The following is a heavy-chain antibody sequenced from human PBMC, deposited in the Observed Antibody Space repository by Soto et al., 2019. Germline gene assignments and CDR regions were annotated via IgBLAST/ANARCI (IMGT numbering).Heavy chain of an antibody. CDR1: GYSIRTSDDN. CDR2: IHYTGST. V-gene: IGHV4-30-4*01. CDR3: ARASDDSLSGYRLFDV. D-gene: IGHD3-3*01. J-gene: IGHJ4*02. Sequence: SETLSLTCSVSGYSIRTSDDNWSWIRQPPGKGLEWIGYIHYTGSTYHNPSLKSRVTMSIDRSKNQFSLRLESVAATDTAVYFCARASDDSLSGYRLFDVWGEGTLVTVSS.